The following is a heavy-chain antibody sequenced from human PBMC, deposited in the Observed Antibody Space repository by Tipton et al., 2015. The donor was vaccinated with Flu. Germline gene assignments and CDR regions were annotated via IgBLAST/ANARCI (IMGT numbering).Heavy chain of an antibody. CDR2: IHPSDSDT. J-gene: IGHJ3*02. D-gene: IGHD4-17*01. V-gene: IGHV5-51*03. CDR1: GYSFTNYW. Sequence: QLVQSGVEVKKPGESLKISCKGFGYSFTNYWIGWVRQMPGKGLEWMGMIHPSDSDTRYSPSFQGQVTISADKTILTVYLQWSSLKASDAAMYFCARPTYGDYVDDGFEMWGQGTKVTVSS. CDR3: ARPTYGDYVDDGFEM.